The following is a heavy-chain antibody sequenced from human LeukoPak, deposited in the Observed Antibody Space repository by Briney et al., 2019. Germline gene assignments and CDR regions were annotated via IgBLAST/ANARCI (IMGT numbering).Heavy chain of an antibody. J-gene: IGHJ5*02. CDR2: INHSGST. CDR3: ATVGYCTNGVCQNWFDP. Sequence: KPSETLSLTCAVYGGSFSGYYWSWIRQPPGKGLEWIGEINHSGSTNYNPSLKSRVTISVDTSKNQFSLKLSSVTAADTAVYYCATVGYCTNGVCQNWFDPWGQGTLVTVPS. V-gene: IGHV4-34*01. CDR1: GGSFSGYY. D-gene: IGHD2-8*01.